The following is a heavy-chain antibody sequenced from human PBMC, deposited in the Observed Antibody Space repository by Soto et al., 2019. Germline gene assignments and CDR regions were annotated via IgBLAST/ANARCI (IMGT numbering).Heavy chain of an antibody. V-gene: IGHV2-5*02. Sequence: QITLEESGPTLVKPTQTLTLTCTFSGFSISTSGVGVGWIRQPPGTALVGLAFIYWADDKRYSPSLKSRPTITKDTSQSLVVLIMTNMDPVDTATYFRAHRLPGSSTGWYTGIFDYWGQGTLVTVSS. J-gene: IGHJ4*02. CDR2: IYWADDK. D-gene: IGHD6-19*01. CDR3: AHRLPGSSTGWYTGIFDY. CDR1: GFSISTSGVG.